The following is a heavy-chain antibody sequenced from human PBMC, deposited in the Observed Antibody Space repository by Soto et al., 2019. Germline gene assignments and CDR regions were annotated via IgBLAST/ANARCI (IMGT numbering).Heavy chain of an antibody. D-gene: IGHD3-3*01. CDR3: AKDLHPVRDNYHYGADS. CDR2: ISFDGSRK. J-gene: IGHJ4*02. V-gene: IGHV3-30*18. CDR1: GFSFSTYG. Sequence: QVQLVESGGGVVQPGRSLRLSCAASGFSFSTYGMHWVRQAPGKGLEWVAIISFDGSRKHYVDSIRGRFTISRDNSGNTVYLQMNSLSAEDTAVYFCAKDLHPVRDNYHYGADSWRQGVLVTVSS.